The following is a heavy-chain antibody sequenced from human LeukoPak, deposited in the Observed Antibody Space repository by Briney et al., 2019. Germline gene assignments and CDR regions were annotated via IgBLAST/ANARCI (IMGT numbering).Heavy chain of an antibody. J-gene: IGHJ1*01. D-gene: IGHD2-15*01. CDR2: IIPIFGST. CDR1: GGSLSSFA. CDR3: ARVMVVAGNGGYFLY. V-gene: IGHV1-69*13. Sequence: SVKVSCKASGGSLSSFALNWVRQTPGQGLEWMGGIIPIFGSTNYAQRFQVRVTITADESTNTAYMELNSLRSEDTGVYYCARVMVVAGNGGYFLYWGQGTLVTVSS.